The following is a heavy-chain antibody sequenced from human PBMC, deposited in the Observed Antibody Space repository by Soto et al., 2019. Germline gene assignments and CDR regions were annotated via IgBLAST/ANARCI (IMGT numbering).Heavy chain of an antibody. D-gene: IGHD2-15*01. Sequence: EMQLSESGGGLVQPGGSLRLSCAASGFTFGSYAMSWVRQAPGKGLEWVSAISGGGSGTYYADSVKGRFTISRDNSKKTLFLQMNSLRVEDTAIYYCAKDPKSTVSCNWFDPWGQGTLVTVSS. CDR1: GFTFGSYA. CDR3: AKDPKSTVSCNWFDP. CDR2: ISGGGSGT. J-gene: IGHJ5*02. V-gene: IGHV3-23*01.